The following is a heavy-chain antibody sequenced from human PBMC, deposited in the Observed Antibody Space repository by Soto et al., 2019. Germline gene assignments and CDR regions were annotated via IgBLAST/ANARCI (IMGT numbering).Heavy chain of an antibody. CDR2: IYPDDSDT. CDR3: ARPHTTHDFWSGYQDYNWFDT. CDR1: GFRFANSW. V-gene: IGHV5-51*01. D-gene: IGHD3-3*01. J-gene: IGHJ5*02. Sequence: GESLKISCKASGFRFANSWIGWVRQMPGKGLEWMGIIYPDDSDTRYSPSFQGQVIISADKSISTAYLQWNSLKASDTAIYYCARPHTTHDFWSGYQDYNWFDTWGQGTLVTVSS.